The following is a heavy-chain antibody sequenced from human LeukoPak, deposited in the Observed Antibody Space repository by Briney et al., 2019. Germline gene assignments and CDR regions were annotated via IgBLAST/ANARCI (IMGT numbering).Heavy chain of an antibody. J-gene: IGHJ4*02. D-gene: IGHD5-18*01. CDR1: GFTFSSYT. Sequence: GGSLRLSCAASGFTFSSYTMNWVRQAPGKGLEWVSYLSSTNSTTYYADSVKGRFTISRDNSKNTLYLQMNSLRAEDTAVYYCAKWIQLWLGYFDYWGQGTLVTVSS. CDR3: AKWIQLWLGYFDY. V-gene: IGHV3-48*01. CDR2: LSSTNSTT.